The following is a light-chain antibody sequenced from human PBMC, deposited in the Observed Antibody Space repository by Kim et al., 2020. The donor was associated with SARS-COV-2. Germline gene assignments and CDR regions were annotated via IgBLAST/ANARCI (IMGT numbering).Light chain of an antibody. CDR3: SSYRSSSTSV. CDR2: DGN. Sequence: GQSITSSGSGTSSDIGGYNYVSWYQQYPGKAPTLMIYDGNKRPSGVSNRFSGSKSGNTASLTISGLQADDEADYYCSSYRSSSTSVFGGGTQLTVL. V-gene: IGLV2-14*03. CDR1: SSDIGGYNY. J-gene: IGLJ3*02.